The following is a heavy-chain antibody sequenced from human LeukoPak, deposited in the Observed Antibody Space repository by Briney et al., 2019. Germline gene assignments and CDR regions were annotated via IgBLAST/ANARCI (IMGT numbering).Heavy chain of an antibody. CDR3: AGLEGRYSTGMYYYFDY. CDR2: MYLSGTA. D-gene: IGHD2-8*01. CDR1: GASISSVNL. J-gene: IGHJ4*02. V-gene: IGHV4-4*02. Sequence: SGTLSLTCAVSGASISSVNLWSWVRQPPGKGLEWIGEMYLSGTATYNPSLKGRVTISIDKSENQFSLKLTSVTAADTAVYFCAGLEGRYSTGMYYYFDYWGQGTLVTASS.